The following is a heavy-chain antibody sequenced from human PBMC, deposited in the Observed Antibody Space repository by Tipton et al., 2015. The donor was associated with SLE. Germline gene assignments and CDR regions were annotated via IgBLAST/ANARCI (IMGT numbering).Heavy chain of an antibody. CDR3: ATRGGSFGAGFDY. CDR1: GGSLTGYF. J-gene: IGHJ4*02. CDR2: ISHSGGT. Sequence: LRLSCAVYGGSLTGYFWTWIRQSPGKGLEWIGEISHSGGTNYNPSLKSRVIISVDTSKNQFSLRLSSLTAADTAVYYCATRGGSFGAGFDYWGQGTLVTVSS. V-gene: IGHV4-34*01. D-gene: IGHD3-16*01.